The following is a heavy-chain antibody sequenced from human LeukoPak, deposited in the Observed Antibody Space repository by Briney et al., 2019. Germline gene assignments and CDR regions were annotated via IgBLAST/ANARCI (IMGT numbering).Heavy chain of an antibody. V-gene: IGHV4-39*07. J-gene: IGHJ6*04. CDR1: GGSISSSSYY. Sequence: SETLSLTCTVSGGSISSSSYYWGWIRQPPGKGLEWIGRIYTSGSTNYNPSLKSRVTMSVNTSKNHFSLKLSSVTAADTAVYYCARDGTTVSPAVWGKGTTVTVSS. CDR3: ARDGTTVSPAV. D-gene: IGHD4-17*01. CDR2: IYTSGST.